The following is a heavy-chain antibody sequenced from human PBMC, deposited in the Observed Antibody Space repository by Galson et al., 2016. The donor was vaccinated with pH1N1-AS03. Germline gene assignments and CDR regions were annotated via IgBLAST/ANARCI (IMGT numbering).Heavy chain of an antibody. CDR1: GAPITSGSHY. V-gene: IGHV4-61*01. CDR2: IYYSGTT. CDR3: ARDGQLWPHYYPLDV. Sequence: LSLTCSVSGAPITSGSHYWTWIRQLPGKGLEWIGYIYYSGTTKFNPSLATRVTMSVDRSKSQFSLNLMSVTAADTAVYYCARDGQLWPHYYPLDVWGQGTTVTVTS. D-gene: IGHD3-22*01. J-gene: IGHJ6*02.